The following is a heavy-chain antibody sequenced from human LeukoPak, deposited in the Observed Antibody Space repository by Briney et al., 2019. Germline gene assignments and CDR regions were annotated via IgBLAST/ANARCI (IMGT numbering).Heavy chain of an antibody. D-gene: IGHD5-12*01. CDR1: GGSISSYY. CDR2: IYTSGST. J-gene: IGHJ6*02. CDR3: ARDSATTLGSYYYGLDV. V-gene: IGHV4-4*07. Sequence: SETLSLTCTVSGGSISSYYWSWIRQPAGKGLEWIGRIYTSGSTNYNPSLKSRVTISVDKSNNHFSLKMNSVTAADTAVYYCARDSATTLGSYYYGLDVWGQGTTVTVSS.